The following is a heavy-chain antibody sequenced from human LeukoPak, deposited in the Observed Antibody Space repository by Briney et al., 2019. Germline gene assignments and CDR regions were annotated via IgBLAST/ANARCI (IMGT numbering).Heavy chain of an antibody. CDR3: ARDSVVGGFDY. CDR2: GCYSRST. J-gene: IGHJ4*02. CDR1: GGSISSSTYC. D-gene: IGHD2-15*01. Sequence: SETLSLTCTVSGGSISSSTYCWGWIRRPPGKGLEWIGNGCYSRSTYYNPSLKSRVTISVDTSKNQFSLRLSSVTAADTAVYYCARDSVVGGFDYWGQGTLVTVSS. V-gene: IGHV4-39*07.